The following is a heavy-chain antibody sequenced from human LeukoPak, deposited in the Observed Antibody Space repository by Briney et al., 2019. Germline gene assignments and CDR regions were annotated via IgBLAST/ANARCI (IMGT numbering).Heavy chain of an antibody. D-gene: IGHD6-13*01. J-gene: IGHJ4*02. CDR1: GFTFSSYA. Sequence: PGGSLRLSCAASGFTFSSYAMSWVRQAPGKGLEWVSAISGSGGSTYYADSVKGRSTISRDNSKNTLYLQMNSLRAEDTAVYYCAKLGTGYSSSWYEATNFDYWGQGTLVTVSS. V-gene: IGHV3-23*01. CDR3: AKLGTGYSSSWYEATNFDY. CDR2: ISGSGGST.